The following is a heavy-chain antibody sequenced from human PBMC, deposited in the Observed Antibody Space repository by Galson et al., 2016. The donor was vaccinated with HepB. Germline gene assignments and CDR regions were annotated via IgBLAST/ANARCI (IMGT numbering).Heavy chain of an antibody. J-gene: IGHJ4*02. CDR2: ITPIFGSA. Sequence: SVKVSCKVSGGTFSSYPISWVRQAPGQGLEWMGGITPIFGSADYAQKFQGRVTISADESTRAAYMELSSLRSDDTAVYYCARGSTVVTRGFDSWGQGTLVTVSS. V-gene: IGHV1-69*13. CDR3: ARGSTVVTRGFDS. CDR1: GGTFSSYP. D-gene: IGHD2-21*02.